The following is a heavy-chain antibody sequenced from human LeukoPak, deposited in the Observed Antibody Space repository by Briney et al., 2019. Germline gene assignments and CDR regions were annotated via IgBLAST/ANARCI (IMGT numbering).Heavy chain of an antibody. CDR2: INPSGGST. Sequence: ASVKVSCKASGYTFTSYYMHWVRQAPGQGLEWMGIINPSGGSTSYAQKFQGRVTMTRDMSTSTVYMELSSLRSEDTAVYYCAREEWELRPFDYWGQGTLVTVSS. CDR1: GYTFTSYY. D-gene: IGHD1-26*01. CDR3: AREEWELRPFDY. J-gene: IGHJ4*02. V-gene: IGHV1-46*01.